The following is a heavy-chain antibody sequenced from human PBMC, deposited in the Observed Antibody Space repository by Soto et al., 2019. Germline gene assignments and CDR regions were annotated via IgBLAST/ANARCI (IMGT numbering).Heavy chain of an antibody. CDR3: ERGRSRFGMDV. CDR1: GGSFSGYY. Sequence: SETLSLTCAVYGGSFSGYYWSWIRQPPGKGLEWIGEINHSGSTNYNPSLKSRVTISVDTSKNQFSLKLSSVTAADTAVYYCERGRSRFGMDVWGQGTTVTVSS. CDR2: INHSGST. D-gene: IGHD2-2*01. J-gene: IGHJ6*02. V-gene: IGHV4-34*01.